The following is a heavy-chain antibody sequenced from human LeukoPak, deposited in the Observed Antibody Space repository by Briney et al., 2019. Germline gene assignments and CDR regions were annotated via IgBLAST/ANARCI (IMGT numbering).Heavy chain of an antibody. J-gene: IGHJ4*02. CDR3: ARDLFPVSVSATFITLDY. Sequence: QSGGSLRLSCAASGFTFSSYWMSWVRQAPGKGLEWVANIKQDGSEKYYVDSVKGRFTISRDNAKNSLYLQMNSLRAEDTAVYYCARDLFPVSVSATFITLDYWGQGSLVTVSS. CDR1: GFTFSSYW. CDR2: IKQDGSEK. V-gene: IGHV3-7*01. D-gene: IGHD2-21*02.